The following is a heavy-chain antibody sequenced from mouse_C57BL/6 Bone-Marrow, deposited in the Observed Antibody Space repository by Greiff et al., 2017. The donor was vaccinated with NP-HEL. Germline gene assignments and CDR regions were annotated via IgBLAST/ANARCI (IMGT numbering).Heavy chain of an antibody. V-gene: IGHV5-9*01. CDR1: GFTFSSYT. J-gene: IGHJ4*01. D-gene: IGHD1-1*01. Sequence: EVKLVESGGGLVKPGGSLKLSCAASGFTFSSYTMSWVRQTPEKRLEWVATISGGGGNTYYPDSVKGRFTISRDNAKNTLYLQMSSLRSEDTALYYCARHFYYYGSSYARDYWGQGTSVTVSS. CDR3: ARHFYYYGSSYARDY. CDR2: ISGGGGNT.